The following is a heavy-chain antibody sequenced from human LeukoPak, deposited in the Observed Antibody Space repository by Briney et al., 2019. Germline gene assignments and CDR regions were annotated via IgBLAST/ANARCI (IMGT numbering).Heavy chain of an antibody. J-gene: IGHJ4*02. CDR2: TRNKANSYTT. CDR1: GFTFSDHY. V-gene: IGHV3-72*01. Sequence: GGSLRLSCAAPGFTFSDHYMDWVRQAPGKGLERVGRTRNKANSYTTEYAASVKGRFTISRDDSKNSLYLQMNSLKTEDTAVYYCATSWRSTAFDYWGQGTLVTVSS. CDR3: ATSWRSTAFDY.